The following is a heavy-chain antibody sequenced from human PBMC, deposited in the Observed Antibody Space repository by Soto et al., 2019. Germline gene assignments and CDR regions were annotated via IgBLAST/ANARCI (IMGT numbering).Heavy chain of an antibody. CDR3: ASSHSSVAWYFDY. CDR1: GFTFSSYG. V-gene: IGHV3-23*01. CDR2: VSTGAKTT. Sequence: EVQLLESGGGLVQPGGSLRLSCAASGFTFSSYGMSWVRQAPGKGLEWVSTVSTGAKTTDYADSVKGRFTISIDNSKNTLNLQMLCLRVEYMALYYFASSHSSVAWYFDYRGHGTLVTVS. J-gene: IGHJ4*01. D-gene: IGHD6-25*01.